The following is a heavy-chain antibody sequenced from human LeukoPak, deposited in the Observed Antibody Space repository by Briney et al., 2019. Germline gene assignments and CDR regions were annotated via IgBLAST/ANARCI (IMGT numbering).Heavy chain of an antibody. J-gene: IGHJ4*02. V-gene: IGHV3-30*18. Sequence: GGTLRLSCGASRFTFSTYGMHWVRQAPGEGLEWVAVISYAGTSTHYADSGKGRFSISRDNSKNTLYLQMNSLRAEDTAVYYCAKHRDAYNSERGGLVDHWGQGTLVTVSS. CDR2: ISYAGTST. CDR1: RFTFSTYG. CDR3: AKHRDAYNSERGGLVDH. D-gene: IGHD5-24*01.